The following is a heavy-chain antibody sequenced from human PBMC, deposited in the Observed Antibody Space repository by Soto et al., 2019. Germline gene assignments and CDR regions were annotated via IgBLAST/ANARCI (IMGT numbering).Heavy chain of an antibody. CDR2: ISSSGSTI. D-gene: IGHD6-19*01. V-gene: IGHV3-48*03. Sequence: GGSLRLSCAASVFTVSSYEMNWVRQAPGKGLEWVSYISSSGSTIYYADSVKGRFTISRDNAKNSLYPQMNSLRAEDTAVYYCAKQTSSGWTYYYNFWGQGTLVTVSS. CDR1: VFTVSSYE. J-gene: IGHJ4*02. CDR3: AKQTSSGWTYYYNF.